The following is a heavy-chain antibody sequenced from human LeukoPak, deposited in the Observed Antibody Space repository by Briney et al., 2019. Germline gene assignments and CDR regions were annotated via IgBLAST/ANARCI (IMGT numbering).Heavy chain of an antibody. V-gene: IGHV3-21*01. CDR2: ISSSSSYI. CDR3: ARAPYYYYDSSGYTPFDY. CDR1: GFTLSSYS. J-gene: IGHJ4*02. D-gene: IGHD3-22*01. Sequence: GGSLRLSCAASGFTLSSYSMNWVRQAPGKGLEWASSISSSSSYIYYVDSVKGRFTISRDNAKNSLYLQMNSLRAEDTAVYYCARAPYYYYDSSGYTPFDYWGQGTLVTVSS.